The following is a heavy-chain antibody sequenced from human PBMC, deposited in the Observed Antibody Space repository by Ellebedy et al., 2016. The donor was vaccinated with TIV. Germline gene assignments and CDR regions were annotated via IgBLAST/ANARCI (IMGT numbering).Heavy chain of an antibody. CDR3: ARDRHLVVTAILDY. V-gene: IGHV3-7*01. CDR2: IKKDGREK. J-gene: IGHJ4*02. D-gene: IGHD2-21*02. CDR1: GFYFGDYW. Sequence: GGSLRLSXAASGFYFGDYWMSWVRQAPGKGLEWVADIKKDGREKNYVDSVRGRFTISRDNAKNSLYLQMSSLRAEDTAVYYCARDRHLVVTAILDYWGQGTLVTVSS.